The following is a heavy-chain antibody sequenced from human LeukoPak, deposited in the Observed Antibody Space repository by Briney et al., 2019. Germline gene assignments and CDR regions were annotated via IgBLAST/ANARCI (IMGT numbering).Heavy chain of an antibody. J-gene: IGHJ6*02. Sequence: ASVKVSCKASGYTFTGYYMHWVRQAPGQGLEWMGWINPNSGGTNYAQKFQGRVTMTRDTSISTAYMELSRLRSDDTAVYYCARAGEATYYDFWSGYYTPDYYGMDVWGQGTTVTVSS. CDR3: ARAGEATYYDFWSGYYTPDYYGMDV. V-gene: IGHV1-2*02. D-gene: IGHD3-3*01. CDR1: GYTFTGYY. CDR2: INPNSGGT.